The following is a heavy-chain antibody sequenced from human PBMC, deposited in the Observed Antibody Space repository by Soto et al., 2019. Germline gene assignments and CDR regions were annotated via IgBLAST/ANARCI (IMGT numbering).Heavy chain of an antibody. V-gene: IGHV1-2*02. Sequence: GASVKVSCKASGYTFTGYYMHWVRQAPGQGLEWMGWINPNSGGTNYAQKFQGRVTMTRDTSISTAYMELSRLRSDDTAVYYCASITMVRGVILNYYYYGMDVWGQGTTVTSP. CDR3: ASITMVRGVILNYYYYGMDV. CDR1: GYTFTGYY. D-gene: IGHD3-10*01. CDR2: INPNSGGT. J-gene: IGHJ6*02.